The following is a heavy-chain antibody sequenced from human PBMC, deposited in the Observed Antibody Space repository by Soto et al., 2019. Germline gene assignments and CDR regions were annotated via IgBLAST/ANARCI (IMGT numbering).Heavy chain of an antibody. V-gene: IGHV1-69*01. CDR2: IIPIFGTA. J-gene: IGHJ4*02. Sequence: QVQLVQSGAEVKKPGSSVKVSCKASGGTFSSYSINWVRQAPGQGLEWMGEIIPIFGTANYAQKFQGRVTIPADDPTSTASWELGGLSPEDPPCFSCARVVGRPSGGFDYGGREPWSPSP. CDR1: GGTFSSYS. D-gene: IGHD1-26*01. CDR3: ARVVGRPSGGFDY.